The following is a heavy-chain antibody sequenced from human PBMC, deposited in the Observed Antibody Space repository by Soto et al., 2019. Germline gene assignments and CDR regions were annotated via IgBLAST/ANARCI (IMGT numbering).Heavy chain of an antibody. CDR1: GGSFSGYY. CDR3: ARGPHLGVVTVTFDY. Sequence: SETLSLTCAVYGGSFSGYYWSWIRQPPGKGLEWIGEINHSGSTNYNPSLKSRVTISVDTSKNQFSLKLSSVTAADTAVYYCARGPHLGVVTVTFDYWGQGTLVTVSS. J-gene: IGHJ4*02. CDR2: INHSGST. V-gene: IGHV4-34*01. D-gene: IGHD3-22*01.